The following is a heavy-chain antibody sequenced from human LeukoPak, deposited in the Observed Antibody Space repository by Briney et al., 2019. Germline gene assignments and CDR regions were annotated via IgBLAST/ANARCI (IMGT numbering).Heavy chain of an antibody. V-gene: IGHV3-48*04. J-gene: IGHJ6*03. D-gene: IGHD4-17*01. Sequence: GGSLRLSCAASGFSFSSYSMTWVRQAPGKGLDWISHISPSGDIKEYADFLRGRFTISRDNARKSLYLEMNSLRAEDTAVYYCGIPVTKDDYYYNMDVWGQGTTVAVSS. CDR1: GFSFSSYS. CDR2: ISPSGDIK. CDR3: GIPVTKDDYYYNMDV.